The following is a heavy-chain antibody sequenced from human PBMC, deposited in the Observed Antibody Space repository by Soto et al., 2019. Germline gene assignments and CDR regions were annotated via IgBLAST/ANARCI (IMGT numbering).Heavy chain of an antibody. CDR1: GFTFSSYA. J-gene: IGHJ6*02. CDR3: AKEFMVRGVPPLSFGMDV. D-gene: IGHD3-10*01. V-gene: IGHV3-23*01. Sequence: PVGSLRLSCAASGFTFSSYAMSWVRQAPGKGLEWVSGISGSGGSTYYADPVKGRFTISRDNSKNTLYLQVNSLRAEDTALYYCAKEFMVRGVPPLSFGMDVWGQGTTVTVSS. CDR2: ISGSGGST.